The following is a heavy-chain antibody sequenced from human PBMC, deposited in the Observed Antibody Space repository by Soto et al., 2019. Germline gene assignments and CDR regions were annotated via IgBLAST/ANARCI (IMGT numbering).Heavy chain of an antibody. CDR1: GDSFSSNSAA. J-gene: IGHJ5*02. D-gene: IGHD6-19*01. V-gene: IGHV6-1*01. CDR3: ARDSVVTYSSGRRPKKPNWFAP. CDR2: TYYRSKWYN. Sequence: SQTLSLTCAISGDSFSSNSAAWNWIRQSPSRGLEWLGRTYYRSKWYNDYAVSVKSRITINPDTSKNQFSLQLNSVTPEDTAVYYCARDSVVTYSSGRRPKKPNWFAPWGQGTLITVSS.